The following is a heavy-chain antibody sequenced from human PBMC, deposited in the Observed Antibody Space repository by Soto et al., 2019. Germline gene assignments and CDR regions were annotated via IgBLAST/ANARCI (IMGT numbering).Heavy chain of an antibody. CDR3: AKDPYGDYISWFEP. D-gene: IGHD4-17*01. CDR2: ISGSGGST. V-gene: IGHV3-23*01. J-gene: IGHJ5*02. CDR1: GFTLSSYA. Sequence: TGGSLRLSCAASGFTLSSYAMSWVRQAPGKGLEWVSAISGSGGSTYYADSVKGRFTISRDNSKNTLYLQMNSLRAEDTAVYYCAKDPYGDYISWFEPWGQGTLVTVSS.